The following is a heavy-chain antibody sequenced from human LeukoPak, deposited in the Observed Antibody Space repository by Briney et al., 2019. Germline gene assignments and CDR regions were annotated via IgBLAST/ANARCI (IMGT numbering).Heavy chain of an antibody. CDR2: IIPILGIA. J-gene: IGHJ4*02. D-gene: IGHD2-8*01. V-gene: IGHV1-69*02. CDR1: GGTFSSYT. CDR3: ARKSGYCTNGVCYHYFDY. Sequence: SVKVSCKASGGTFSSYTISWVRQAPGQGLEWMGRIIPILGIANYAQKFQGRVTITADKSTSTAYMELSSLRSEDTAVYYCARKSGYCTNGVCYHYFDYWGQGTLVTVSS.